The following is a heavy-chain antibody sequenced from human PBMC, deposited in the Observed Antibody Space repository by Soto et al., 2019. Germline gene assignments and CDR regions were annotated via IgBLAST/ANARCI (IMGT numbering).Heavy chain of an antibody. D-gene: IGHD2-21*02. J-gene: IGHJ4*02. CDR2: ISYDGSNK. V-gene: IGHV3-30-3*01. CDR3: ARDPGGNSGFDY. CDR1: GFTFSSYA. Sequence: GGSLRLSCAASGFTFSSYAMHWVRQAPGKGLEWVAVISYDGSNKYYADSVKGRFTISRDNSKNTLYLQMNSLRAEDTAGYYCARDPGGNSGFDYWGQGTLVTVSS.